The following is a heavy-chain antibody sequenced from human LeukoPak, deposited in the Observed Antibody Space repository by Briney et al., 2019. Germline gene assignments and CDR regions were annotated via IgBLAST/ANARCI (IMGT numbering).Heavy chain of an antibody. V-gene: IGHV3-13*04. Sequence: GGSLRLSCAASGFTFSSYDMHWVRQATGKGLEWVSTIGTTGDTSYPGSVKGRFTISRENAKNSLYLQMNSLRAEDTAVYYCAKRSGSYNLDAFDVWGQGTMVTVSS. J-gene: IGHJ3*01. CDR3: AKRSGSYNLDAFDV. D-gene: IGHD1-26*01. CDR2: IGTTGDT. CDR1: GFTFSSYD.